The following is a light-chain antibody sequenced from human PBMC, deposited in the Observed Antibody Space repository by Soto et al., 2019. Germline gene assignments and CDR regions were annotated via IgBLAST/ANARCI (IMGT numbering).Light chain of an antibody. Sequence: QPVLTQSSSASASLGSSVKLTCTLSSGHSSYIIAWHQQQPGKAPRYLMKLEGSGSYNKGSGVPDRFSGSSSGADRYLTISTLQSEDEADYSCETWDSNTRVFGGGTKLTVL. V-gene: IGLV4-60*03. CDR1: SGHSSYI. J-gene: IGLJ3*02. CDR3: ETWDSNTRV. CDR2: LEGSGSY.